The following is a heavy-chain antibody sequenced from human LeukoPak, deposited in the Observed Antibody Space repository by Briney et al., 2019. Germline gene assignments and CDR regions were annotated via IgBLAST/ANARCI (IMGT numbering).Heavy chain of an antibody. V-gene: IGHV4-30-4*01. CDR2: IYYSGST. Sequence: SQTLSLTCTVSGGPISSGDYYWSWIRQPPGKGLEWIGYIYYSGSTYYNPSLKSRVTISVDTSKNQFSLKLSSVTAADTAVYYCARDLLYDSSSYYYYYGMDVWGQGTTVTVSS. CDR1: GGPISSGDYY. D-gene: IGHD3-22*01. J-gene: IGHJ6*02. CDR3: ARDLLYDSSSYYYYYGMDV.